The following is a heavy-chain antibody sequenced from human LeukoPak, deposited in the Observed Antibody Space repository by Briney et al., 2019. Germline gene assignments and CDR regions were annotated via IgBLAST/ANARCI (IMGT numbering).Heavy chain of an antibody. CDR2: ISRSGGST. CDR1: GFTLGTYD. V-gene: IGHV3-23*01. CDR3: LTRSLVAVTGNYYMDV. J-gene: IGHJ6*03. Sequence: PGGSLRLSCAASGFTLGTYDMYWVRQAPGKGLECVSSISRSGGSTYYADSVKGRFTISRDYSKNTLYLQMNSLRAEDTAVYYCLTRSLVAVTGNYYMDVWGKGTTVTVSS. D-gene: IGHD6-19*01.